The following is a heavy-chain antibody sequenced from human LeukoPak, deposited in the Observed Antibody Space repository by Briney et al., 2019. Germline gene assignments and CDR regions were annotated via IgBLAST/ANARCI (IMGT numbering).Heavy chain of an antibody. Sequence: PSETLSLTCTVSGGSISSSSYYWGWIRQPPGKGLEWIGSIYYSGSTYYNPSLKSRATISVDTSKNQFSLKLSSVTAADTAVYYCARLWGFGDGYNYPGGDFDYWGQGTLVTVSS. CDR3: ARLWGFGDGYNYPGGDFDY. CDR1: GGSISSSSYY. J-gene: IGHJ4*02. CDR2: IYYSGST. V-gene: IGHV4-39*01. D-gene: IGHD5-24*01.